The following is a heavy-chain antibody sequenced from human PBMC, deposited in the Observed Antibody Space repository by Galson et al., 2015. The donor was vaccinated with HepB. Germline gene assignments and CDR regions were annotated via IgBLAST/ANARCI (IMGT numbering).Heavy chain of an antibody. CDR2: IYPGDSDT. CDR3: ARQYYYGSGIGGGFDP. CDR1: GYSSTSYW. V-gene: IGHV5-51*01. Sequence: QSGAEVKKPGESLKISCKGSGYSSTSYWIGWVRQMPGKGLEWMAIIYPGDSDTRYSPSFQGQVTISADKSISTAYLQWSSLKASDTAMYYCARQYYYGSGIGGGFDPWGQGTLVSVSS. J-gene: IGHJ5*02. D-gene: IGHD3-10*01.